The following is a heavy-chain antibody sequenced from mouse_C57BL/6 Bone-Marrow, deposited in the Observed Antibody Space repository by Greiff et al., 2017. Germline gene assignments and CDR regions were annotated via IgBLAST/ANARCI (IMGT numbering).Heavy chain of an antibody. V-gene: IGHV2-2*01. CDR1: GFSLTSYG. J-gene: IGHJ2*01. CDR2: IWSGGST. CDR3: ARKGVWDYFDY. D-gene: IGHD4-1*01. Sequence: VQLQQSGPGLVQPSQSLSITCTVSGFSLTSYGVHWVRQSPGKGLEWLGVIWSGGSTDYNAAFISRLSTSKDNSKSQVFFKMNSLQADDTAIYYCARKGVWDYFDYWGQGTTLTVSS.